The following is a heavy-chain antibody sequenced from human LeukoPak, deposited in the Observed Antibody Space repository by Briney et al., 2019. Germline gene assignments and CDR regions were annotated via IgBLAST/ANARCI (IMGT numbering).Heavy chain of an antibody. V-gene: IGHV3-21*01. CDR3: ARYTWLGHYMDV. CDR1: GFTFSSYS. J-gene: IGHJ6*03. CDR2: ISSSSSYI. Sequence: PGGSLRLSCAASGFTFSSYSMNWVRQAPGKGLEWVSSISSSSSYIYYADSVKGRFTISRDNAKNSLYLQMNSLRAEDTAVYYCARYTWLGHYMDVWGKGTTVTVSS. D-gene: IGHD3-10*01.